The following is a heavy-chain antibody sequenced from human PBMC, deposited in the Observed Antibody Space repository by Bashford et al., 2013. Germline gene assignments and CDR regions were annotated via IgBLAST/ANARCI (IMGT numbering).Heavy chain of an antibody. J-gene: IGHJ4*02. V-gene: IGHV3-30*03. CDR2: ISYDGTNK. CDR1: GFSFSSYG. CDR3: VAGWSSDY. Sequence: GSLRLSCAASGFSFSSYGMHWVRQAPGKGLEWVAVISYDGTNKYYADSVKGRFTISRDNAKKSLYLQMNSLRDEDTAVYYCVAGWSSDYWGQGSLVTVSS. D-gene: IGHD6-19*01.